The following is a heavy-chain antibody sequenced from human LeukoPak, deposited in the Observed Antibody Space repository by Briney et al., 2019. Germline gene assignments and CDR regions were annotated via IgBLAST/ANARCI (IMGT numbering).Heavy chain of an antibody. CDR1: GFNFNIYA. J-gene: IGHJ4*02. CDR2: IVGSGGGT. Sequence: PGGSLRLSCAASGFNFNIYAMNWVRQAPGKGLEWVSGIVGSGGGTYYADSVKGRFTISRDNSKNTLYLQMNSLRAEDTAVYYCAKGAHTMILVVVESWGLGTLVTVSS. V-gene: IGHV3-23*01. CDR3: AKGAHTMILVVVES. D-gene: IGHD3-22*01.